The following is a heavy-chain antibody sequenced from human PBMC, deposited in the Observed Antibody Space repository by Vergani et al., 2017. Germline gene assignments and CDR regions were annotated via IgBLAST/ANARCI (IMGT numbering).Heavy chain of an antibody. CDR1: GYTFTGYY. D-gene: IGHD2-2*01. J-gene: IGHJ5*02. Sequence: QVQLVQSGAEVKKPGASVKVSCKASGYTFTGYYMHWVRQAPGQGLEWMGWINPNSGGTNYAQKFQGRVTMTRDTSISTAYMELSRLRSDDTAVYYCARAPPGTSCPYNWFDPWGQGTLVTVSS. CDR3: ARAPPGTSCPYNWFDP. V-gene: IGHV1-2*02. CDR2: INPNSGGT.